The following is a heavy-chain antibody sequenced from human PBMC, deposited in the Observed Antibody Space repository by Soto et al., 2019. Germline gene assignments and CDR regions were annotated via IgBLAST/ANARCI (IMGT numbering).Heavy chain of an antibody. Sequence: QVLLVDSGGGVVQPGRSRRLSCAASGFTFSSYAMNWVRQAPGKGLEWVALISHDGINKYYADSVRGRFTISRDSSTNTLYMQMNSLRAADTAVYYCGRCTSTSCHLGSDYWGQGTLVTVSS. J-gene: IGHJ4*02. CDR3: GRCTSTSCHLGSDY. CDR2: ISHDGINK. V-gene: IGHV3-30-3*01. D-gene: IGHD2-2*01. CDR1: GFTFSSYA.